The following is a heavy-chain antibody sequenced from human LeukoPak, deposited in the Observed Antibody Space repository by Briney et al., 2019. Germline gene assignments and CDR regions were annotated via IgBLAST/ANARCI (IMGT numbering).Heavy chain of an antibody. CDR1: GFTFSDYY. D-gene: IGHD3-10*01. CDR3: ARDGGSGILD. CDR2: ISTTSGFT. V-gene: IGHV3-11*05. Sequence: GGSLRLSCAASGFTFSDYYMTWIRRAPGKGLEWVSYISTTSGFTNYADSVRGRFTISRDNVKNSLYLQMNTLRPEDTAVYYCARDGGSGILDWGQGTLVTVSS. J-gene: IGHJ4*02.